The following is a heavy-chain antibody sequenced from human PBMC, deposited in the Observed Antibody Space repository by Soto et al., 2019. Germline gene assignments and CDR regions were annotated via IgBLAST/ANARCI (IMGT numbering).Heavy chain of an antibody. CDR1: GFTFSSYW. CDR3: AKVQYSGSYGLWFFDY. Sequence: EVQLVESGGGLVQPGGSLRLSCAASGFTFSSYWMHWVRQAPEKGLVWVSAISGSGGSTYYADSVKGRFTISRDNSKNTLYLQMNSLRAEDTAVYYCAKVQYSGSYGLWFFDYWGQGTLVTVSS. D-gene: IGHD1-26*01. J-gene: IGHJ4*02. CDR2: ISGSGGST. V-gene: IGHV3-23*04.